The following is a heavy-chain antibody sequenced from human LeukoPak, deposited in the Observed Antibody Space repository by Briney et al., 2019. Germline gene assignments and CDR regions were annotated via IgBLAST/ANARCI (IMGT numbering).Heavy chain of an antibody. CDR3: ARVYSSSWYAFDY. J-gene: IGHJ4*02. CDR2: IYYSGST. CDR1: GGSISSYY. D-gene: IGHD6-13*01. V-gene: IGHV4-59*01. Sequence: SETLSLTCTVSGGSISSYYRSWIRQPPGKGLEWIGYIYYSGSTNYNPSLKSRVTISVDTSKNQFSPKLSSVTAADTAVYYCARVYSSSWYAFDYWGQGTLVTVSS.